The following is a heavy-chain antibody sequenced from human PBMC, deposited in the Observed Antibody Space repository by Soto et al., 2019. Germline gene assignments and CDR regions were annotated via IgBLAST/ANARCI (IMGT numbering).Heavy chain of an antibody. Sequence: SETLSLTCTVSCGSMDNRCWRRIRQPPEKGMEWSGYIYYSGNTDYNPSLKSRGSISVDTSRNQFSLKLSSVTAADTAIYYCARVSYYYDSSGYYMRASDIWGQGTMVTVSS. J-gene: IGHJ3*02. CDR1: CGSMDNRC. V-gene: IGHV4-59*11. CDR2: IYYSGNT. CDR3: ARVSYYYDSSGYYMRASDI. D-gene: IGHD3-22*01.